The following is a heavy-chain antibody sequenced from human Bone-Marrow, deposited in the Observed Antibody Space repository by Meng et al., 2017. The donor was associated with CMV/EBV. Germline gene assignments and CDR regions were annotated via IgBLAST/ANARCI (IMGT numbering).Heavy chain of an antibody. Sequence: GGSLRLSCAASGFTFSSYAMSWVRQAPGKGLEWVSTFGSSGNTYYADSVKGRFTISRDNSKNTLFLQMNSLRAEDTAVFYCAKRDTTKYFDSWGQGILVNVSS. CDR2: FGSSGNT. V-gene: IGHV3-23*01. D-gene: IGHD5-18*01. CDR3: AKRDTTKYFDS. J-gene: IGHJ4*02. CDR1: GFTFSSYA.